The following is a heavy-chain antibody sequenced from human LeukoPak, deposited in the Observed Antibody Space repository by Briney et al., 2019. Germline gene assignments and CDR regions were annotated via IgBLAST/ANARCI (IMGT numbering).Heavy chain of an antibody. CDR3: AKDRRWSSGWFDY. CDR2: IRYDGSNK. V-gene: IGHV3-30*02. J-gene: IGHJ4*02. CDR1: GFTFSSYG. D-gene: IGHD6-19*01. Sequence: PGGSLRLSCAASGFTFSSYGMHWVRQAPGKGLEWVAFIRYDGSNKYYADSVKGRFTISRDNSKNTLYLQMNSLRAEDTAVYYCAKDRRWSSGWFDYWGQGTLVTVSS.